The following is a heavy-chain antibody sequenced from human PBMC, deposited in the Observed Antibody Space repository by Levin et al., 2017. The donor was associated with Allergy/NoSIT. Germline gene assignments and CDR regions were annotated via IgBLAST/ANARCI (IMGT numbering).Heavy chain of an antibody. J-gene: IGHJ4*02. CDR1: GFTFSSYG. Sequence: PGGSLRLSCAASGFTFSSYGMHWVRQAPGKGLEWVAVISYDGSNKYYADSVKGRFTISRDNSKNTLYLQMNSLRAEDTAVYYCAKDLNGACSGGSCYGDYFDYWGQGTLVTVSS. V-gene: IGHV3-30*18. CDR3: AKDLNGACSGGSCYGDYFDY. CDR2: ISYDGSNK. D-gene: IGHD2-15*01.